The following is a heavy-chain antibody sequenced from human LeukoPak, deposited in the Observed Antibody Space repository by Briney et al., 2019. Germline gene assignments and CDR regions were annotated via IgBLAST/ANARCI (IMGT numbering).Heavy chain of an antibody. CDR2: IRSRGNSNAT. Sequence: PGESLRLSCAASGFTFSGSAMHGVRQAYGKGLEWDGRIRSRGNSNATAFGASVKGRFTISRHDLKNTAYLQMNSLKTEDTAVYYCTSLITMVRGVIGLLNVNWGQGTLVTVSS. D-gene: IGHD3-10*01. J-gene: IGHJ4*02. V-gene: IGHV3-73*01. CDR1: GFTFSGSA. CDR3: TSLITMVRGVIGLLNVN.